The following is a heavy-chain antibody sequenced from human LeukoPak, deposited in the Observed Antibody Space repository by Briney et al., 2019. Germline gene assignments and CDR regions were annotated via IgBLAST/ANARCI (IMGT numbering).Heavy chain of an antibody. Sequence: GESLQISCKGSGYSFTSYWIGWVRQMPGKGLEWMGVIYPGDSDTRYSPSFQGQVTISADKSISTAYLQWNSLKASDTAMYYCARVSYCSSSSCYTPFDYWGQGTLVTVSS. V-gene: IGHV5-51*01. J-gene: IGHJ4*02. CDR2: IYPGDSDT. CDR3: ARVSYCSSSSCYTPFDY. D-gene: IGHD2-2*02. CDR1: GYSFTSYW.